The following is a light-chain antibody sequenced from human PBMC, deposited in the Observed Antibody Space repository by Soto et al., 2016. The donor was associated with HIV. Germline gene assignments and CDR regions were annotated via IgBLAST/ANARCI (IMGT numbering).Light chain of an antibody. CDR1: SLRSYY. J-gene: IGLJ2*01. V-gene: IGLV3-19*01. Sequence: SSELTQDPAVSVALGQTVRITCQGDSLRSYYASWYQQKPGQAPVLVIYGKNNRPSGVPDRFSGSSSGNXASLTITGAQAEDEADYYCNSRDSSGNHPFGGGTKADRP. CDR2: GKN. CDR3: NSRDSSGNHP.